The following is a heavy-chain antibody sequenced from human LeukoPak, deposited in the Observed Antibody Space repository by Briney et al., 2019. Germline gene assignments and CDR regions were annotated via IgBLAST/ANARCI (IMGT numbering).Heavy chain of an antibody. V-gene: IGHV3-21*01. CDR1: GFTFSTYS. D-gene: IGHD2-2*01. J-gene: IGHJ4*02. CDR2: ISGDSIHI. Sequence: GGSLRLSCAAAGFTFSTYSMNWVRQAPGGGLEWVSSISGDSIHIYYADSVRGRFTITRDNAKSSLFLQMNSLRGEDTAVYYCARCTTTGCASSPLAGYLYWGQGTLVTVSS. CDR3: ARCTTTGCASSPLAGYLY.